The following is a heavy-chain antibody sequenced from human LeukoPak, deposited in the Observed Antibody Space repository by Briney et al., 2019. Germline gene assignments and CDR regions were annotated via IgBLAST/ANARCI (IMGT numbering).Heavy chain of an antibody. D-gene: IGHD4-23*01. CDR1: GGSFSNYY. CDR2: INHSGST. Sequence: SETLSLTCAVYGGSFSNYYWSWIRQPPGKGLEWIGEINHSGSTNYNPSLKSRVTISVDTSKNQFSLKLSSVTAADTAVYYCARGRSTTVVTSSYWYFDLWGRGTLVTVSS. V-gene: IGHV4-34*01. J-gene: IGHJ2*01. CDR3: ARGRSTTVVTSSYWYFDL.